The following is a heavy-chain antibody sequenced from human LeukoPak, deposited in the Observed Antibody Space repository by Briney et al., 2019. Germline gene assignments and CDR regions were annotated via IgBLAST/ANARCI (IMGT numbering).Heavy chain of an antibody. D-gene: IGHD4-17*01. V-gene: IGHV1-69*04. Sequence: SVKVSCKASGGTFSSYAISWVRQAPGQGLEWMGRIIPILGIANYAQKFQGRVTITADKSTSTAYMELSSLRSEDTAVYYCASPWGDYMRVRGFQHWGQGTLVTVSS. CDR3: ASPWGDYMRVRGFQH. CDR2: IIPILGIA. CDR1: GGTFSSYA. J-gene: IGHJ1*01.